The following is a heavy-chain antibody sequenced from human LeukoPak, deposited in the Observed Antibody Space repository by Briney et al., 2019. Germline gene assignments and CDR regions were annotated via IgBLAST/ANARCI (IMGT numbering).Heavy chain of an antibody. D-gene: IGHD6-19*01. CDR3: ARDSSGWYYFDY. Sequence: ASVKVSCKASGYTFTSYGISWVRQAPGQGLEWMGRISAYSGNTNYAQKLQGRVTMTTDTSTSTAYMELRSLRSDDTAVYYCARDSSGWYYFDYWGQGTLVTVSS. CDR2: ISAYSGNT. V-gene: IGHV1-18*04. J-gene: IGHJ4*02. CDR1: GYTFTSYG.